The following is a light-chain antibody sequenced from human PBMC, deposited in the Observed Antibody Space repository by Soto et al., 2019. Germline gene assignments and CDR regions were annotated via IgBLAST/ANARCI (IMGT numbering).Light chain of an antibody. CDR1: QSVSSSY. Sequence: EIVLTQSPGTLSLSPGERATLSCRASQSVSSSYLAWYQQKPGQXPRLLIYGASSRATGIPDRFSGSGSGTDLTITISRLEPEDFAVFDGQHYDSLPITFGQGTRLEI. CDR3: QHYDSLPIT. CDR2: GAS. V-gene: IGKV3-20*01. J-gene: IGKJ5*01.